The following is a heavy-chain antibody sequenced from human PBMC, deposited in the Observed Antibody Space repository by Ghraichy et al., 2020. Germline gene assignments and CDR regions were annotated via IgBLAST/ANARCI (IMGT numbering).Heavy chain of an antibody. CDR2: IDWDDDK. CDR1: GFSLSTSGMC. J-gene: IGHJ4*02. V-gene: IGHV2-70*11. Sequence: SGPTLVKPTQTLTLTCTFSGFSLSTSGMCVSWIRQPPGKALEWLARIDWDDDKYYSTSLKTRLTISKDTSKNQVVLTMTNMDPVDTATYYCARIILSDSSGYYYFDYWGQGTLVTVSS. CDR3: ARIILSDSSGYYYFDY. D-gene: IGHD3-22*01.